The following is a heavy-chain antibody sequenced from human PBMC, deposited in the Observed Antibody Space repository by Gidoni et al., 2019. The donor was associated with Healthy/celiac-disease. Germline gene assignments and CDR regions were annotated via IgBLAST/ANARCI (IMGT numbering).Heavy chain of an antibody. D-gene: IGHD1-26*01. Sequence: EVQLVESGGGLVKPGGSLRLSCAASGFTFSSYSMNWVRQAPGKGLEWVSSISSSSSYIYYADSVKGRFTISRDNAKNSLYLQMNSLRAEDTAVYYCARDRWELLGFDYWGQGTLVTVSS. CDR2: ISSSSSYI. CDR1: GFTFSSYS. V-gene: IGHV3-21*01. CDR3: ARDRWELLGFDY. J-gene: IGHJ4*02.